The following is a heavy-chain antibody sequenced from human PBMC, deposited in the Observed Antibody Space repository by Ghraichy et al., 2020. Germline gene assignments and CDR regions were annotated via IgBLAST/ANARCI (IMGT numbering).Heavy chain of an antibody. CDR1: GFTFSGYT. CDR2: LSPGGNEI. Sequence: ETLSLTCAASGFTFSGYTINWVRQAPGKGLEWLSSLSPGGNEIHYADSVWGRFTISRDNAKNSAYLQMNSLGDEDTAVYYCARDLNFIVDSWGQGTLVTVSS. D-gene: IGHD3-16*02. J-gene: IGHJ4*02. CDR3: ARDLNFIVDS. V-gene: IGHV3-48*02.